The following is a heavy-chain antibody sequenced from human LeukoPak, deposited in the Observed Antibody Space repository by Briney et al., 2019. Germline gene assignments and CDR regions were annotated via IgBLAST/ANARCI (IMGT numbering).Heavy chain of an antibody. D-gene: IGHD1-7*01. J-gene: IGHJ4*02. V-gene: IGHV3-30*18. Sequence: GGSLRLSCAASGFTFSSYGMPRVRQAPGKGLEWVAVISYDGSNKYYADSVKGRFTISRDNSKNTLYLQMNSLRAEDTAVYYCANSRRITGTTSYWGQGTLVTVSS. CDR2: ISYDGSNK. CDR1: GFTFSSYG. CDR3: ANSRRITGTTSY.